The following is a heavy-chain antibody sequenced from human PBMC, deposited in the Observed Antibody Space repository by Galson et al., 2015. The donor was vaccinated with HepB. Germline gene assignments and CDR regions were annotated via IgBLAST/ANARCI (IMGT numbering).Heavy chain of an antibody. J-gene: IGHJ4*02. CDR1: GFTFSSYA. CDR3: AKGHALIVAVAATDDY. D-gene: IGHD6-19*01. Sequence: SLRLSCAASGFTFSSYAMSWVRQAPGKGLEWVSAISGSGGSTYYADSVKGRFTISRDNSKNTLYLQMNSLRAEDTAVYYCAKGHALIVAVAATDDYWGQGTLVTVSS. CDR2: ISGSGGST. V-gene: IGHV3-23*01.